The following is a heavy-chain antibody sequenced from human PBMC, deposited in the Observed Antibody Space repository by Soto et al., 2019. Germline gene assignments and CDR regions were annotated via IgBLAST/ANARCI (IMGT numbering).Heavy chain of an antibody. J-gene: IGHJ5*02. D-gene: IGHD3-10*01. V-gene: IGHV1-8*01. CDR2: MNPNSGNT. Sequence: ASVKVSCKASGYTFTSYDINWVRQATGQGLEWMGWMNPNSGNTGYAQKFQGRVTMTRNTSISTAYMELSSLRSEDTAVYYCARLRIFYGSAHDNWFDPWGQGTLVTVSS. CDR1: GYTFTSYD. CDR3: ARLRIFYGSAHDNWFDP.